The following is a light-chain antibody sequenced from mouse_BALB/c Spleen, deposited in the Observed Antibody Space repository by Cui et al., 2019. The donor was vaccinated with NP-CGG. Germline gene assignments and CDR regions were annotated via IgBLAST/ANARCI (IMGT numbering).Light chain of an antibody. V-gene: IGLV1*01. CDR2: GTN. Sequence: QPVVTQEPALTTLPGETVTLTGRSSTGAVTTSNYANWVQEKPDHLFTGLIGGTNNRAPGVPARFSGSLIGDKAALTITGAQTDDEAIYFCALWYSNHWVFGGGTKLTVL. J-gene: IGLJ1*01. CDR1: TGAVTTSNY. CDR3: ALWYSNHWV.